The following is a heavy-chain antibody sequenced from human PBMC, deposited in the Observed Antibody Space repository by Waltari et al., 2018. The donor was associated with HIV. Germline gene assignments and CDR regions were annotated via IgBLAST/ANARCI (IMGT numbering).Heavy chain of an antibody. CDR3: ARGREYSYGSLFDY. V-gene: IGHV1-8*01. CDR1: GYTFTSNE. CDR2: MNPNSGNT. Sequence: QVQLVQSGAEVKKPGASVKVSCKAAGYTFTSNEINWVRQATGQGLEWMGWMNPNSGNTGYAQKFQGRVTMTRNTSISTAYMELSSLRSEDTGVYYCARGREYSYGSLFDYWGQGTPVTVSS. D-gene: IGHD5-18*01. J-gene: IGHJ4*02.